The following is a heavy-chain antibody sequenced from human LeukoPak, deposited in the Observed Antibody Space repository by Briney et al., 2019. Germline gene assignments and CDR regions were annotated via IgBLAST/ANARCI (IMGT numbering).Heavy chain of an antibody. CDR3: AKDRVRYSSGWYRGYYFDY. Sequence: PGRSLRLSCAASGFTFDDYAMHWVRQAPGKGLEWVSGISWNSGSIGYADSVKGRFTISRDNAKNSLYLQMNSLRAEDTALYYCAKDRVRYSSGWYRGYYFDYWGQGTLVTVSS. V-gene: IGHV3-9*01. J-gene: IGHJ4*02. CDR1: GFTFDDYA. CDR2: ISWNSGSI. D-gene: IGHD6-19*01.